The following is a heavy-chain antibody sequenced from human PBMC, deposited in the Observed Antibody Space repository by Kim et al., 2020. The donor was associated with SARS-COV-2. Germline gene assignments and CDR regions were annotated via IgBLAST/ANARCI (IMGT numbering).Heavy chain of an antibody. V-gene: IGHV3-43*01. CDR2: T. J-gene: IGHJ5*02. CDR3: AKDQGGNWFDP. Sequence: TYHADSVKGRFTISRDNSKNSLYLQMNSLRTEDTALYYCAKDQGGNWFDPWGQGTLVTVSS.